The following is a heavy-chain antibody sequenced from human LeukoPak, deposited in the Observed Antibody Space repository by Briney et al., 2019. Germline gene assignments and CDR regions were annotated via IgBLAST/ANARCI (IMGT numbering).Heavy chain of an antibody. Sequence: ASVKVSCKASGYTFTSYGISWVRQAPGQGLEWMGWISDYNGNTNYAQKFQGRVTMTTDTSTSTAYMELRSLRSDDTAVYYCARADIRAIASSGWYGFDYWGQGTLVTVSS. CDR2: ISDYNGNT. CDR3: ARADIRAIASSGWYGFDY. J-gene: IGHJ4*02. CDR1: GYTFTSYG. D-gene: IGHD6-19*01. V-gene: IGHV1-18*01.